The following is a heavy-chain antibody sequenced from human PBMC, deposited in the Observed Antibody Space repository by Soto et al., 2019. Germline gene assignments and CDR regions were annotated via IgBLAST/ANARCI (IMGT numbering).Heavy chain of an antibody. J-gene: IGHJ6*02. CDR1: GFTFSSYG. CDR3: ARESHVGYCISTSCPRFPGDPYYYGMDV. D-gene: IGHD2-2*01. V-gene: IGHV3-30*03. CDR2: KSSDGSNK. Sequence: GGSLRLSCAASGFTFSSYGMHWVRQAPGKGLERVAVKSSDGSNKYYADSVKGRFTISRDNSKNTLYLQMNSLRAEDTAVYYCARESHVGYCISTSCPRFPGDPYYYGMDVWGQGTTVTVSS.